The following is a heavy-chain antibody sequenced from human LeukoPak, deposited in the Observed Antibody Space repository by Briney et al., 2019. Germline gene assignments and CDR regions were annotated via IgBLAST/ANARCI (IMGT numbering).Heavy chain of an antibody. J-gene: IGHJ4*02. CDR3: ARSYYDILTGPPYFDY. D-gene: IGHD3-9*01. V-gene: IGHV3-48*01. CDR2: ISGSSSTI. CDR1: GFNLSSYE. Sequence: GGSLRLSCAASGFNLSSYEMNWVRQAPGKGLEWVSYISGSSSTIYYADSVKGRFTISRDNAKNSLYLQMNSLRAEDTAVYYCARSYYDILTGPPYFDYWGQGSLVTVSS.